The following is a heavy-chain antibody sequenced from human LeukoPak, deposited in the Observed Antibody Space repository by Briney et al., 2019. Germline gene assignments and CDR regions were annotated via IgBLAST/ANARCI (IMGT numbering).Heavy chain of an antibody. V-gene: IGHV4-61*02. D-gene: IGHD2-2*01. CDR2: IYTSGST. CDR3: ARFTSLVDY. CDR1: GGSISSGSYY. J-gene: IGHJ4*02. Sequence: PSETLSLTCTVSGGSISSGSYYWSWIQQPAGKGLEWIGRIYTSGSTNYNPSLKSRVTISVDTSKNQFSLKLSSVTAADTAVYYCARFTSLVDYWGQGTLVTVSS.